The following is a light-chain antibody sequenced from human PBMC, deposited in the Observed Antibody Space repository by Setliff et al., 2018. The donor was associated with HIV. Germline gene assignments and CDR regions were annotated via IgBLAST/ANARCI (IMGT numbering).Light chain of an antibody. CDR2: DVS. J-gene: IGLJ1*01. CDR1: SSDIGRYNY. CDR3: CSYASGSTYV. V-gene: IGLV2-14*03. Sequence: QSALTQPASVAGSPGQSITISCTGTSSDIGRYNYVSWYQQYPGRGPNLVIFDVSERPSGVSNRFSGSKSGNTASLIISGLQPDDEADYYCCSYASGSTYVFGSGTKVTVL.